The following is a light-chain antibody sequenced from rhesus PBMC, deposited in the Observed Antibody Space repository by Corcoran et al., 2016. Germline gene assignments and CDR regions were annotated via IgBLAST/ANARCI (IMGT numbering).Light chain of an antibody. CDR2: VAS. V-gene: IGKV1-36*02. CDR1: QGISDY. Sequence: DIQMTQSPSSLSASVGDRVTITCRASQGISDYLSWYQQKPGKVPKRLIDVASSLESGVPSRFSGSGCWTEFTLTISSLQPEDCAAYYCLQGYSTPPTFGQGTKVEIK. CDR3: LQGYSTPPT. J-gene: IGKJ1*01.